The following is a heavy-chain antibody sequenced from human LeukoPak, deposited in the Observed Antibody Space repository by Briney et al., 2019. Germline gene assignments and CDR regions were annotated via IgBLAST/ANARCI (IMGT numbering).Heavy chain of an antibody. D-gene: IGHD2-2*02. CDR2: INPNSGGT. Sequence: ASAKVSCKASGYTFTGYYMHWVRQAPGQGLEWMGWINPNSGGTNYAQKFQGRVTMTRDTSISTAYMELSRLRSDDTAVYYCAGEPLPHCSSTSCYTSSQDYYYYYGMDVWGQGTTVTVSS. CDR1: GYTFTGYY. CDR3: AGEPLPHCSSTSCYTSSQDYYYYYGMDV. V-gene: IGHV1-2*02. J-gene: IGHJ6*02.